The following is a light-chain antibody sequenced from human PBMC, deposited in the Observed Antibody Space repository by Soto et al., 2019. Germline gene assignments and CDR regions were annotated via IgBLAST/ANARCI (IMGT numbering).Light chain of an antibody. CDR1: SSDVGGYNF. Sequence: QSALTQPASVSGSPGQSITISCTGTSSDVGGYNFVSWYQHHPGKAPKLIIYEVSNRPSGVSNRFSAPKSGNTASLTISGLQAEDEADYYCSSYTNSSTLVGFGGGTKVTVL. CDR3: SSYTNSSTLVG. V-gene: IGLV2-14*01. J-gene: IGLJ2*01. CDR2: EVS.